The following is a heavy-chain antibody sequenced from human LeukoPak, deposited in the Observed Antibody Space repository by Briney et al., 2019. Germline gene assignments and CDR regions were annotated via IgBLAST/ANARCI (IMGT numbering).Heavy chain of an antibody. Sequence: GGSLRLSCAASGFTFSNYNMNWVRQAPGKGLEWVAVISYDGSNKYYADSVKGRFTISRDNSKNTLYLQMNSLRAEDTAVYYCARDGDSSSWYSLSLGYYYGMDVWGQGTTVTVSS. D-gene: IGHD6-13*01. V-gene: IGHV3-30-3*01. CDR3: ARDGDSSSWYSLSLGYYYGMDV. CDR2: ISYDGSNK. J-gene: IGHJ6*02. CDR1: GFTFSNYN.